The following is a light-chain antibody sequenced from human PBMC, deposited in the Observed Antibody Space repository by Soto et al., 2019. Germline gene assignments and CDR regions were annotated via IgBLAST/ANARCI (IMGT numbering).Light chain of an antibody. CDR1: QDVRSW. V-gene: IGKV1-5*03. CDR3: QQYNSYSRT. CDR2: NAS. Sequence: QLTQSPSTLSASVGDSVTITCRASQDVRSWLAWFQRKPGKAPNPLIYNASSLESGVQSRFSGSGSGTEFTLNISSLQPDDLATYYCQQYNSYSRTFGQGTKV. J-gene: IGKJ1*01.